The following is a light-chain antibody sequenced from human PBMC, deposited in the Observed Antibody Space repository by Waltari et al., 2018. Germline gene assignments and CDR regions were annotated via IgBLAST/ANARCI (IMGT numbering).Light chain of an antibody. Sequence: QTVVTQEPSFSVSPGGTVTLTCGLSPGSVSYNYYPIWFQQTPGQAPRTLIYSTNPRPSGVSDRFSGSILGNRAALTITGAQANDESDYYCVLYVGGGSWVFGGGTKLTVL. CDR3: VLYVGGGSWV. CDR1: PGSVSYNYY. CDR2: STN. V-gene: IGLV8-61*01. J-gene: IGLJ3*02.